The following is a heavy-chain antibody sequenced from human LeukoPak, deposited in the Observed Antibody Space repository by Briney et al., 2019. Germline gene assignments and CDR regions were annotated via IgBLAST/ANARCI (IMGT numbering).Heavy chain of an antibody. V-gene: IGHV4-59*12. J-gene: IGHJ5*02. CDR2: IYYSGST. CDR1: GGSISSYY. D-gene: IGHD3-22*01. Sequence: SETLSLTCTVSGGSISSYYWSWIRQPPGKGLEWIGYIYYSGSTNYNPSLKSRVTISVDTSKNQFSLKLSSVTAADTAVYYCARDRYYYDSSGYGLWFDRWGQGTLVTVSS. CDR3: ARDRYYYDSSGYGLWFDR.